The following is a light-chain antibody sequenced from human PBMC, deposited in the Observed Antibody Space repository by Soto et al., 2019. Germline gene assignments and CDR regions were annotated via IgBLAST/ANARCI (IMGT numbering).Light chain of an antibody. Sequence: QSVLTQPASVSGSPGQSITISCTGTSSDVGSYNYVSWYQQHPGKAPKVMIYDVSNRPSGVSYRFSGSKSGNTASLTISGLQAEDEADYYCSSYTTSSTYVCGTGTKVT. CDR2: DVS. CDR3: SSYTTSSTYV. J-gene: IGLJ1*01. V-gene: IGLV2-14*01. CDR1: SSDVGSYNY.